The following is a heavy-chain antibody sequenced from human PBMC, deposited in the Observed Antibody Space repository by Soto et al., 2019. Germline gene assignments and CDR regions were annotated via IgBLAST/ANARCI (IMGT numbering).Heavy chain of an antibody. Sequence: QVQLVQSGAEVRKPGASVKVSCKASGYTLTDYYLLWVRQAPGQGLEWMGWINPNTGGTHYADKFQGRVTRTRDTATSTASMELRRLTPDNPPLFYCAKDIVLVPPADPSLLAAMDVWAQGTTSTFS. CDR3: AKDIVLVPPADPSLLAAMDV. D-gene: IGHD2-2*01. CDR2: INPNTGGT. V-gene: IGHV1-2*02. J-gene: IGHJ6*02. CDR1: GYTLTDYY.